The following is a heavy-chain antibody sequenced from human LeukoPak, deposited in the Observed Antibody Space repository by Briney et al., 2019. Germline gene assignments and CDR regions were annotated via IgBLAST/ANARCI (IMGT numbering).Heavy chain of an antibody. D-gene: IGHD5-12*01. Sequence: PGGSLRLSYAASGSTMNNYAMSWVRQVPGKGLEWVSSISASDGSTFYADSVKGRLTISRDRSRNRLYLQINNLRAEDTAIYYCAKDVEATITSGGYYFDCWGQGTLVHVSS. J-gene: IGHJ4*02. V-gene: IGHV3-23*01. CDR2: ISASDGST. CDR3: AKDVEATITSGGYYFDC. CDR1: GSTMNNYA.